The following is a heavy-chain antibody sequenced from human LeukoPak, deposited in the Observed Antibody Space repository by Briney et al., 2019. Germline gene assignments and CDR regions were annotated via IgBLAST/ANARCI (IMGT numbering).Heavy chain of an antibody. CDR2: ISVSGTTM. CDR3: ANAMEDGPADY. D-gene: IGHD2-15*01. V-gene: IGHV3-11*01. CDR1: GFTFTDYY. Sequence: PGGSLRLSCATSGFTFTDYYMTWIRQAPGKGLEWISYISVSGTTMYYADSVKGRFTLSRDNAKNSLYLQMNSLRAEDTAVYYCANAMEDGPADYWGQGTLVTVSS. J-gene: IGHJ4*02.